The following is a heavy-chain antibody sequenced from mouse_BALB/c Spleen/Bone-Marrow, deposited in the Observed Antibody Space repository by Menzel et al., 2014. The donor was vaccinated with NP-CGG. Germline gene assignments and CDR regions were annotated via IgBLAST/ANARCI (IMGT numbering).Heavy chain of an antibody. CDR1: GYSFTGYF. CDR2: INPYNGDT. Sequence: EVKLVESGPELVKPGASVNISCKASGYSFTGYFMNWVKQSHGKSLEWIGRINPYNGDTFYNQKFKGKATLTVDKSSSTAHMELLSLTSEDSAVYYCGRSGYYGSNYFDVWGAGTTVTVSS. D-gene: IGHD1-1*01. CDR3: GRSGYYGSNYFDV. J-gene: IGHJ1*01. V-gene: IGHV1-37*01.